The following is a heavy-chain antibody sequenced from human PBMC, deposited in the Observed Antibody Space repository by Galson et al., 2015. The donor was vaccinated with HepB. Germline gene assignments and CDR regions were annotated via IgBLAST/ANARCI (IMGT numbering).Heavy chain of an antibody. Sequence: SLRLSCAASEFTFSSYAMHWVRQAPDKGLEWVAVISYDGYNKYYSDSVKGRFTISRDNSKNTLCLRMNSLRTEDTAVYYCSSEVLTGSYVDIGLVTWGQGTLVTVSS. D-gene: IGHD5-12*01. V-gene: IGHV3-30*04. CDR3: SSEVLTGSYVDIGLVT. CDR1: EFTFSSYA. J-gene: IGHJ1*01. CDR2: ISYDGYNK.